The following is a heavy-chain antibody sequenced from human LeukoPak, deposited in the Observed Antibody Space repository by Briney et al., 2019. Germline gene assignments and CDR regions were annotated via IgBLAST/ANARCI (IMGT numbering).Heavy chain of an antibody. Sequence: SETLSLTCTVSGGSISSYYWSWIRQPPGKGLEWIGYIYYSGSTNYNPSFKSRVTISVDTSKSQFSLKLSSVTAADTAVYYCARGPRIAVAGPGYWFDPWGQGTLVTVSS. CDR3: ARGPRIAVAGPGYWFDP. V-gene: IGHV4-59*12. CDR2: IYYSGST. J-gene: IGHJ5*02. CDR1: GGSISSYY. D-gene: IGHD6-19*01.